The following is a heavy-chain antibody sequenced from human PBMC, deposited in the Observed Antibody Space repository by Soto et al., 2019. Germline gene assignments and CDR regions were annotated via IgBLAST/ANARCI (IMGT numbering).Heavy chain of an antibody. CDR3: ATHMAAHPLDY. V-gene: IGHV4-31*03. J-gene: IGHJ4*02. CDR2: IYYSGST. D-gene: IGHD6-19*01. CDR1: GASITSGGYY. Sequence: QVQLQESGPGLVKPSQTLSLTCTVSGASITSGGYYWTWIRQHPGKGLEWIGYIYYSGSTYYNPSLKSXXIXSXXTSNNQFSLKLSSVTAADTAVYYCATHMAAHPLDYWGQGTLLTVSS.